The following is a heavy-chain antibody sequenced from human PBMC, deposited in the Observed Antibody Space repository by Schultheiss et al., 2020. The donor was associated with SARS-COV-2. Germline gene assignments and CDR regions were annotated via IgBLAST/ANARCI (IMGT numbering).Heavy chain of an antibody. CDR2: IYHSGST. J-gene: IGHJ6*02. CDR1: GGSISSGGYS. CDR3: ATSGSWNTYYYYGMDV. D-gene: IGHD6-13*01. V-gene: IGHV4-30-2*01. Sequence: SQTLSLTCAVSGGSISSGGYSWSWIRQPPGKGLEWIGYIYHSGSTYYNPSLKSRVTISVDRSKNQFSLKLSSVTAADTAVYYCATSGSWNTYYYYGMDVWGQGTTVTVSS.